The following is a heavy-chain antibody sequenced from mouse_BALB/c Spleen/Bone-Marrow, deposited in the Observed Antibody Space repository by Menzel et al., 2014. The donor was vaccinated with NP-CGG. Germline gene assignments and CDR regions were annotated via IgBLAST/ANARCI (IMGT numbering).Heavy chain of an antibody. D-gene: IGHD2-3*01. CDR1: GFDFSRYW. CDR2: ISPDSNTI. Sequence: EVKVEESGGGLVQPGGSLKLSCAASGFDFSRYWMSWVRQAPGKGLQWIGEISPDSNTINYTPSLKDKFIISRDNAKNTLYLQMSKVRSEDTALYYCARLGYYGGFAYWGQGTLVTVSA. J-gene: IGHJ3*01. V-gene: IGHV4-1*02. CDR3: ARLGYYGGFAY.